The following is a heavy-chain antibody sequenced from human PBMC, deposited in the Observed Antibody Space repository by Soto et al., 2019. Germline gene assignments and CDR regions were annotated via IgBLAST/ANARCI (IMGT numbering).Heavy chain of an antibody. CDR1: GFSFFSYA. V-gene: IGHV3-23*01. D-gene: IGHD2-8*01. CDR3: AKIEMGWFAH. CDR2: ISGSGGHT. Sequence: GGSLRLSCTGSGFSFFSYAMSWVRQAPGKGLEWVSTISGSGGHTYYADSVKGRFVVSRDNDKNTVYLHVSSLTGEDTAVYFCAKIEMGWFAHWGQGTQVTVSS. J-gene: IGHJ5*02.